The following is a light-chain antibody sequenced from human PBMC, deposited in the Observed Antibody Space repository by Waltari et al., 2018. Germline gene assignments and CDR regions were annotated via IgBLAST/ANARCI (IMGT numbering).Light chain of an antibody. CDR1: QSVSSN. CDR3: QQRTHSLT. J-gene: IGKJ4*01. CDR2: DAS. V-gene: IGKV3-11*01. Sequence: ENLLTQSPDTLSLSPGERATLSCRASQSVSSNLAWYQQKPGQVPRLLIYDASNRATGIPARFSGSGSGTDFILTISSLEPEDFAVYYCQQRTHSLTFGGGTKVEIK.